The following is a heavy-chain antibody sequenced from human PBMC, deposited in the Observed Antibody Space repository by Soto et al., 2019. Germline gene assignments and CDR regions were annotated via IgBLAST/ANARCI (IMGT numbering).Heavy chain of an antibody. D-gene: IGHD2-21*01. CDR1: GFTFSNYG. J-gene: IGHJ4*02. CDR2: ISGSGGRT. V-gene: IGHV3-23*01. CDR3: AKEMIASTLADFFDY. Sequence: EVQLLESGGGLIQPGGSLRLSCEASGFTFSNYGMTWVRLAPGKGLEWVSTISGSGGRTFYADPVKGRFTISRGNSKNTLYLQMKSLRAEDTAVYYCAKEMIASTLADFFDYWGQGTLVTVSS.